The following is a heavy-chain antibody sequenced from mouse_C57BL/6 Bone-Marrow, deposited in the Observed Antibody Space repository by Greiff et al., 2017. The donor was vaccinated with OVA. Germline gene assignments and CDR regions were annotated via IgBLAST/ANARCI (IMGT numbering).Heavy chain of an antibody. CDR1: EYAFHSHY. D-gene: IGHD3-2*02. CDR3: ARQTAQARAY. CDR2: INSDGGST. Sequence: EVHLVESGGGLVQPGESLKLSCESNEYAFHSHYMSWVRKTPEKRLELVAAINSDGGSTYYPDTMERRFIISRDNTKKTLYLQMSSLWSEDTALYYCARQTAQARAYWGQGTLVTVSA. V-gene: IGHV5-2*01. J-gene: IGHJ3*01.